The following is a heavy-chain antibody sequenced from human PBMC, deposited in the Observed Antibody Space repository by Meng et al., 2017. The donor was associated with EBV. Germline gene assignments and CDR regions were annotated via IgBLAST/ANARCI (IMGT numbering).Heavy chain of an antibody. CDR3: ARAEIAAAGRLDY. J-gene: IGHJ4*02. D-gene: IGHD6-13*01. CDR2: IIPIFGTA. V-gene: IGHV1-69*06. Sequence: QGQLGQAGAGVKKPGSSVTFSCKASGGTFSSYAISWVRQAPGQGLEWMGGIIPIFGTANYAQKFQGRVTITADKSTSTAYMELSSLRSEDTAVYYCARAEIAAAGRLDYWGQGTLVTVSS. CDR1: GGTFSSYA.